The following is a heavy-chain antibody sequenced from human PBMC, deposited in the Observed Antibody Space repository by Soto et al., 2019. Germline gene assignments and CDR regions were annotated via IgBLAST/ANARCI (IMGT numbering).Heavy chain of an antibody. CDR2: ISLYSDGT. CDR3: ARVVPGAEAWFGP. CDR1: GYTFSNYG. Sequence: ASVKVSGKASGYTFSNYGITWVRQAPGQPLEWLGWISLYSDGTNYAQKFQGRVSMTTDTSTTTAYMELRSLRSDDTAVYYCARVVPGAEAWFGPRGQGTLVTVSS. V-gene: IGHV1-18*01. D-gene: IGHD2-2*01. J-gene: IGHJ5*02.